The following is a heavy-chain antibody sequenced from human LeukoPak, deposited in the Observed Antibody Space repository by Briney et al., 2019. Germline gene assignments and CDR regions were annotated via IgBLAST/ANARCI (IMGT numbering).Heavy chain of an antibody. V-gene: IGHV3-30*18. Sequence: GGSLRLSCAASGFTFSSYGMHWVRQAPGKGLEGVAVISYDGSSKYYADSVKGRFTISRDNSKNTLYLQMNSLRAEDTAVYYCEKGREQYGGPTLLYDYGMDVWGQGTTVTVSS. J-gene: IGHJ6*02. CDR2: ISYDGSSK. CDR1: GFTFSSYG. CDR3: EKGREQYGGPTLLYDYGMDV. D-gene: IGHD5-12*01.